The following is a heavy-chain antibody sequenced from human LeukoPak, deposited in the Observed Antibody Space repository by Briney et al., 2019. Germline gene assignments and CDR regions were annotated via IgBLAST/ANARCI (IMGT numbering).Heavy chain of an antibody. CDR3: ARESWGPVGP. V-gene: IGHV3-66*02. D-gene: IGHD3-16*01. J-gene: IGHJ5*02. Sequence: GGSLRLSCAASGFTVSNNHMSWVRQAPGKGLEWVSLTYTDTSAYYADSVTGRFTISRDNSKNTLNLQMNSLRVEDTAVYYCARESWGPVGPWGQGTLVTVSS. CDR1: GFTVSNNH. CDR2: TYTDTSA.